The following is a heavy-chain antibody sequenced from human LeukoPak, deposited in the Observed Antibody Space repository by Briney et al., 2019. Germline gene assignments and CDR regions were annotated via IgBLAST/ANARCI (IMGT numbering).Heavy chain of an antibody. CDR1: GFTFSTYG. CDR2: ISDSGVTT. D-gene: IGHD1-26*01. Sequence: GGSLRLSCAASGFTFSTYGMSWVRQAPGKGLERVSGISDSGVTTYYAASVKGRFTNSRDNSKNTLYLQMNSLGAEDTAVYYCAKDRFRQSGSFFDYWGQGTLVTVSS. CDR3: AKDRFRQSGSFFDY. J-gene: IGHJ4*02. V-gene: IGHV3-23*01.